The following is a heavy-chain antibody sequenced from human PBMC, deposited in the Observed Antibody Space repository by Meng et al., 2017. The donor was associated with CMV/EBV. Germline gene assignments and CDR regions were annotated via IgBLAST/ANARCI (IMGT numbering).Heavy chain of an antibody. Sequence: ASVKVSCKASGYTFTSYDINWVRQATGQGLEWMGIINPSGGSTSYAQKFQGRVTMTRDTSTSTVYMELSSLRSEDTAVYYCARDLTIFGGSSFDYWGQGTLVTVSS. D-gene: IGHD3-3*01. CDR1: GYTFTSYD. CDR3: ARDLTIFGGSSFDY. CDR2: INPSGGST. V-gene: IGHV1-46*01. J-gene: IGHJ4*02.